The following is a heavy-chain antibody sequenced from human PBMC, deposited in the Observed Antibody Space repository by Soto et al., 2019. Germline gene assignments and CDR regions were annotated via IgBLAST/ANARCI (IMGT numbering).Heavy chain of an antibody. V-gene: IGHV1-8*02. CDR2: MNPNSGNT. CDR3: ARGADQLLLYGMDV. CDR1: GDTLSHYG. D-gene: IGHD2-2*01. J-gene: IGHJ6*02. Sequence: GASVKVSCKASGDTLSHYGVSWVRQVPGKGLEWMGWMNPNSGNTGYAQKFQGRVTMTRNTSISTAYMELSSLRSEDTAVYYCARGADQLLLYGMDVWGQGTTVTVSS.